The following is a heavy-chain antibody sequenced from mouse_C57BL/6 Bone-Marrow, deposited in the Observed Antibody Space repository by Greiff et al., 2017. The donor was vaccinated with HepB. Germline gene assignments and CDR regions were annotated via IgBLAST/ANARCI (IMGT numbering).Heavy chain of an antibody. CDR2: IWSGGST. V-gene: IGHV2-2*01. J-gene: IGHJ3*01. CDR3: ARITRGAY. CDR1: GFSLTSYG. Sequence: QVQLQQSGPGLVQPSQSLSITCTVSGFSLTSYGVHWVRQSPGKGLEWLGVIWSGGSTDYNAAFISRLSISKDNSKSQVFFKMNSLQADDTAIYYCARITRGAYWGQGTLVTVSA.